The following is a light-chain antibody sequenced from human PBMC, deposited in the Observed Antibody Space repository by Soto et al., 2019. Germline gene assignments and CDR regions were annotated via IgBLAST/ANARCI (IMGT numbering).Light chain of an antibody. CDR2: DAS. CDR3: QQYNSTRRT. CDR1: QSISSW. J-gene: IGKJ1*01. V-gene: IGKV1-5*01. Sequence: DTPMNQSPSTLSASVGDRVTITCRASQSISSWLAWYQQKPGKAPKLLIYDASSLESGVPSRFSGSGSGTEFTLTISSLQPDDFATYYCQQYNSTRRTFGQGTKVDIK.